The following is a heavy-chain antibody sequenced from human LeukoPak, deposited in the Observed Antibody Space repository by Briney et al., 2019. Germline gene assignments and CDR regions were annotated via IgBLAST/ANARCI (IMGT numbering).Heavy chain of an antibody. V-gene: IGHV3-30*02. Sequence: PGGSLRLSCAASGFTFSSYGMHWVRQAPGKGLEWVAFIRNDGSNKYYADSVKGRFTISRDNSKNMVYLQMNSLSAEDAAVSYCAKGPNYDILTGWRKTYNGFDVWGQGTMVTVSS. D-gene: IGHD3-9*01. CDR3: AKGPNYDILTGWRKTYNGFDV. CDR1: GFTFSSYG. CDR2: IRNDGSNK. J-gene: IGHJ3*01.